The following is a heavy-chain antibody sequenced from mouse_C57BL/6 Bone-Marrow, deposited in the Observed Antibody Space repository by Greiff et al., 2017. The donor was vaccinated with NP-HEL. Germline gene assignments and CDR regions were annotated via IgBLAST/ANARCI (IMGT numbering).Heavy chain of an antibody. J-gene: IGHJ2*01. CDR1: GYTFTSYW. CDR3: VYGSRASRY. CDR2: IDPSDSYT. Sequence: VQLQQSGAELVRPGTSVKLSCKASGYTFTSYWMHWVKQRPGQGLEWIGVIDPSDSYTNYNQKFKGKATLTVDTSSSTAYMQLSSLTSEDSAVYYCVYGSRASRYWGQGTTLTVSS. D-gene: IGHD1-1*01. V-gene: IGHV1-59*01.